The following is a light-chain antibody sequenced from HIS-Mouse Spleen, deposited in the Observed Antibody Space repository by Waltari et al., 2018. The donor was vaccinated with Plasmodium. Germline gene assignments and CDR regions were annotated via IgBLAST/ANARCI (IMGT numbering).Light chain of an antibody. J-gene: IGKJ3*01. Sequence: EIVMTQSPATLSVSPGERATLSCRASQSVSSNLAWYQQKPGQAPRLLIYGASTRATGIPARFSGSGYGTEFTLTISSLQCEDFAVYYCQQYNNWPFTFGPGTKVDIK. CDR3: QQYNNWPFT. CDR1: QSVSSN. CDR2: GAS. V-gene: IGKV3-15*01.